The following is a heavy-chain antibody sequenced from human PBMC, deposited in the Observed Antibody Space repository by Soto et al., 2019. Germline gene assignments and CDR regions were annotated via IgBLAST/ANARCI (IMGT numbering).Heavy chain of an antibody. CDR2: IIPIFGTA. CDR3: ASYCSGGSCYEGGFAY. D-gene: IGHD2-15*01. V-gene: IGHV1-69*01. J-gene: IGHJ4*02. CDR1: GGTFSSYA. Sequence: QVQLVQSGAEVKKPGSSVKVSCKASGGTFSSYALSWVRQAPGQGLEWMGGIIPIFGTANYAQKFQGRVTINADESTSTAYMELSSLRSEDTAVYYCASYCSGGSCYEGGFAYWGQGTLVTVSS.